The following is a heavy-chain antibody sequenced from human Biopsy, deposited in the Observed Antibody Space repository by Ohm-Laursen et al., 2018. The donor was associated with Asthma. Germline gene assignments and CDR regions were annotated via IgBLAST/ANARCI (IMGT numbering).Heavy chain of an antibody. J-gene: IGHJ6*02. V-gene: IGHV1-69*01. CDR1: GGTFSNFA. D-gene: IGHD6-19*01. CDR3: ARCQVGYSSGWSLLLKKIYYSGMDV. CDR2: IMTVFRTT. Sequence: SSVKVSCKAPGGTFSNFAISWVRQAPGQGLEWLGGIMTVFRTTNYAQKFQGRVTITADESTSTAYMEVTSLRSEDTAIYCCARCQVGYSSGWSLLLKKIYYSGMDVWGQGTAVTVSS.